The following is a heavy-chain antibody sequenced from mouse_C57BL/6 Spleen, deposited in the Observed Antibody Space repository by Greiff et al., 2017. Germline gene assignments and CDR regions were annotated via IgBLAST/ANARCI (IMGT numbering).Heavy chain of an antibody. CDR2: IHPNSGST. Sequence: QVQLKESGAELVKPGASVKLSCKASGYTFTSYWMHWVKQRPGQGLEWIGMIHPNSGSTNYNEKFKSKATLTVDKSSSTAYMQLSSLTSEDSAVYYCARSGYYGSFDYWGQGTTLTVSS. D-gene: IGHD1-1*01. J-gene: IGHJ2*01. V-gene: IGHV1-64*01. CDR1: GYTFTSYW. CDR3: ARSGYYGSFDY.